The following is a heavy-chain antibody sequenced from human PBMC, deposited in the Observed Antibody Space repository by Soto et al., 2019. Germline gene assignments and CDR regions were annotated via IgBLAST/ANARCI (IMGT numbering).Heavy chain of an antibody. D-gene: IGHD5-12*01. CDR3: ARASSGYDHNWFDP. CDR2: IIPILGIA. V-gene: IGHV1-69*02. CDR1: GGTFSSYT. J-gene: IGHJ5*02. Sequence: QVQLVQSGAEVKKPGSSVKVSCKASGGTFSSYTISWVRQAPGQGLEWMGRIIPILGIANYAQKFQGRVTITAYKSTSTAYMELSSLRSEDTAVYYCARASSGYDHNWFDPWGQGTLVTVSS.